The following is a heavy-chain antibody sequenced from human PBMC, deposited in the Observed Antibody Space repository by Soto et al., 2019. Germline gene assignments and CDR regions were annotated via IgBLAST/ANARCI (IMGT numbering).Heavy chain of an antibody. Sequence: SETLSLICTVSGGSISSYYWSWIRQPPGKGLEWIGYIYYSGSTNYNPSLKSRVTISVDTSKNQFSLKLSSVTAADTAVYYCARELNGHYFDYWGQGTLVTVSS. CDR2: IYYSGST. CDR1: GGSISSYY. J-gene: IGHJ4*02. V-gene: IGHV4-59*01. D-gene: IGHD2-8*01. CDR3: ARELNGHYFDY.